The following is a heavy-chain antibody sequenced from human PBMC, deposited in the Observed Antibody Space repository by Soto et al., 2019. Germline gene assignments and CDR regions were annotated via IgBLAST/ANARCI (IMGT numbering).Heavy chain of an antibody. CDR2: ISAYNGNT. D-gene: IGHD4-17*01. J-gene: IGHJ5*02. CDR1: GYTFTSYG. V-gene: IGHV1-18*01. CDR3: ASVSGDYYNSDWFDP. Sequence: ASVKVSCKASGYTFTSYGISWVRQAPGQGLERMGWISAYNGNTNYAQKLQGRVTMTTDTSTSTAYMELRSLRSDDTAVYYCASVSGDYYNSDWFDPWGQGTLVTVSS.